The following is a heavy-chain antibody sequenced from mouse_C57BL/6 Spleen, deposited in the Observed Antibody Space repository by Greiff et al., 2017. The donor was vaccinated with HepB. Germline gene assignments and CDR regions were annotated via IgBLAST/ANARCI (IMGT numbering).Heavy chain of an antibody. CDR2: ILPSIGRT. V-gene: IGHV15-2*01. D-gene: IGHD1-1*01. J-gene: IGHJ2*01. CDR1: DSEVFPIAY. CDR3: ARFGGSSYKDY. Sequence: QVTLKVSGSELRSPGSSVKLSCKDFDSEVFPIAYMSWVRQKPGHGFEWIGGILPSIGRTIYGEKFEDKATLDADTLSNTAYLELNSLTSEDSAIYYCARFGGSSYKDYWGQGTTLTVSS.